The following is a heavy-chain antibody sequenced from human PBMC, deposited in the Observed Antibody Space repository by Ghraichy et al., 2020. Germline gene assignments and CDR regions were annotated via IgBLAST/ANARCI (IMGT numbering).Heavy chain of an antibody. J-gene: IGHJ6*03. D-gene: IGHD2-15*01. CDR3: ARRVHLYCSGGSCYSNYYYYMDV. V-gene: IGHV1-18*01. CDR2: ISAYNGNT. CDR1: GYTFTSYG. Sequence: ASVKVSCKASGYTFTSYGISWVRQVPGQGLEWMGWISAYNGNTNYAQKLQGRVTMTTDTSTSTAYMELRSLRSDDTAVYYCARRVHLYCSGGSCYSNYYYYMDVWGKGTTVTVSS.